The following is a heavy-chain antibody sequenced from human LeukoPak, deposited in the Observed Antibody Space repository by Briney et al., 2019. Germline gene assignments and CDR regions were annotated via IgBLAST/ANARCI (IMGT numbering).Heavy chain of an antibody. CDR1: GFTFSTYS. V-gene: IGHV3-48*01. CDR3: ARYLGL. Sequence: GGSLRLSCAASGFTFSTYSMNWVRQAPGKGLEWVSYISSGSSTIYYADSAKGRFTISRDNAKNSLYLQMNSLRAEDTAVYYCARYLGLWGQGTLVTVSS. D-gene: IGHD3-16*01. CDR2: ISSGSSTI. J-gene: IGHJ4*02.